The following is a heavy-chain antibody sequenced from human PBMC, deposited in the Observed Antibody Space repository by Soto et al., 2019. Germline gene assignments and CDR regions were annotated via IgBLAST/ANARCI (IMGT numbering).Heavy chain of an antibody. Sequence: LETLSLTCTVSGGSISSYYWSWIRQPPGKGLEWIGYIYYSGSTNYNPSLKSRVTISVDTSKNQFSLSADMSISTAYLQWSGLKASDTAMYYCARHTGLGPMPFDYWGQGTLVTVSS. CDR1: GGSISSYY. V-gene: IGHV4-59*01. D-gene: IGHD3-10*01. CDR3: LKASDTAMYYCARHTGLGPMPFDY. CDR2: IYYSGST. J-gene: IGHJ4*02.